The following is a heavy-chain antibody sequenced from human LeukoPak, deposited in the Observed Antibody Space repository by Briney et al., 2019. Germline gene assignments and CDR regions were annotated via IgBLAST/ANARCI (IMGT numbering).Heavy chain of an antibody. CDR1: GYTLTSYG. CDR3: ARDTRMGYYDSSGSIPDY. V-gene: IGHV1-18*01. J-gene: IGHJ4*02. D-gene: IGHD3-22*01. CDR2: ISAYNGNT. Sequence: GASVKVSCKASGYTLTSYGISWVRQAPGQGLEWMGWISAYNGNTNYAQKLQGRVTMTTDTSTSTAYMELRSLRSDDTAVYYCARDTRMGYYDSSGSIPDYWGQGTLVTVSS.